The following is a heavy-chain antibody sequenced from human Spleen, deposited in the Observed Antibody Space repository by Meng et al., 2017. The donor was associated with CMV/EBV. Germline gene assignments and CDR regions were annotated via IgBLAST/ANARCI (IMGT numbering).Heavy chain of an antibody. CDR2: MIPNSGKT. Sequence: ASVKVSCKSSGYMFRNYYIYWVRQAPGQGLEWMGWMIPNSGKTGYAQKFQGRVSMTRNTSISTAYMELSSLTSEDTAVYYCARGGYCTSASCSPANFDPWGQGTLVTVSS. J-gene: IGHJ5*02. V-gene: IGHV1-8*01. D-gene: IGHD2-2*01. CDR1: GYMFRNYY. CDR3: ARGGYCTSASCSPANFDP.